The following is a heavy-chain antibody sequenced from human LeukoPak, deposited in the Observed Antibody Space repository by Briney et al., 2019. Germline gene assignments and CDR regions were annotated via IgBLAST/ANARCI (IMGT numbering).Heavy chain of an antibody. CDR3: AREMYCSGGSCYGDAFDI. CDR1: GFTVSNKY. Sequence: GGSLRLSCAASGFTVSNKYMSWVRQAPGRGLEWVSDIYSGGSTYYADSVKGRFSISTDKSKNTLYLQMNSLRAEDTALYYCAREMYCSGGSCYGDAFDIWGQGTMVTVSS. D-gene: IGHD2-15*01. CDR2: IYSGGST. V-gene: IGHV3-66*01. J-gene: IGHJ3*02.